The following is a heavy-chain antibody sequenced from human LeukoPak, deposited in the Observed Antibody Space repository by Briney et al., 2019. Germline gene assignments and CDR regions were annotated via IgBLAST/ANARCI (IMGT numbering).Heavy chain of an antibody. D-gene: IGHD2-15*01. CDR3: ARGVGYCSGGSCYLDY. Sequence: SETLSLTCTVSGGSISSYYWSWIRQPPGKGLEWIGYIYYSGNTNYNPSLKSRVTISVDTSKNQFSLKLSSVTAADTAVYYCARGVGYCSGGSCYLDYWGQGTLVTVSS. CDR1: GGSISSYY. CDR2: IYYSGNT. V-gene: IGHV4-59*01. J-gene: IGHJ4*02.